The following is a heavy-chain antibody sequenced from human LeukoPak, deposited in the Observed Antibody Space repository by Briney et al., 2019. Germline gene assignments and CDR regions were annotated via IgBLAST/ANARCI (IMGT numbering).Heavy chain of an antibody. CDR3: ARDADGTDLHYYHMDV. CDR1: GGSITSANW. Sequence: SETLSLTCAVSGGSITSANWWSWVRQSPGKGLQWIGEINHTGNANYNPSLQSRVIISLDRSKNQFSLRLNSVTAADTAVYFCARDADGTDLHYYHMDVWGKGTTVTVSS. CDR2: INHTGNA. J-gene: IGHJ6*03. D-gene: IGHD3/OR15-3a*01. V-gene: IGHV4-4*02.